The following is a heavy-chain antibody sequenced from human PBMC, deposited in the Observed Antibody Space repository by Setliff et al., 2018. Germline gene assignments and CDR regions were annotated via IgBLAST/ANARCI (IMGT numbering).Heavy chain of an antibody. J-gene: IGHJ6*03. CDR2: IYASGST. CDR3: ARAPPNRYSGSYEYFYMDV. Sequence: SETLSLTCTVSGGSISSYYWSWIRQPPGKGLEWIGYIYASGSTNYNPSLKSRVTLSVDTSRNQFSLKVSSVTAADTAVYYCARAPPNRYSGSYEYFYMDVWGKGTTVTVSS. CDR1: GGSISSYY. V-gene: IGHV4-4*08. D-gene: IGHD1-26*01.